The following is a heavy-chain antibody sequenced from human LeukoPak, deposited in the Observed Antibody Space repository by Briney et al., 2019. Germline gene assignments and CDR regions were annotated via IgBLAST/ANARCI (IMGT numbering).Heavy chain of an antibody. CDR3: ARGRDMDV. Sequence: SETLSLTCAVYGGSFSGYYWNWIRQPPGKGLEWIGEINHSKSTNYNPSLKSRVTISVDTSKNQFSLKLSSVTAADTAVYYCARGRDMDVWGQGTTVTVSS. V-gene: IGHV4-34*01. CDR2: INHSKST. J-gene: IGHJ6*02. CDR1: GGSFSGYY.